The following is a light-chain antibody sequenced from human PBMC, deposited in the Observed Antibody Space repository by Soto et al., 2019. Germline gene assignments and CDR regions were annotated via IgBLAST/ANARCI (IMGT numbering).Light chain of an antibody. CDR1: SSDVGSYNL. J-gene: IGLJ2*01. CDR3: CSYAGSSTFV. CDR2: EGS. Sequence: QSALTQPASVSGSPGQSITISCTGTSSDVGSYNLVSWYQQHPGKAPKLMIYEGSKRPSGVSNLFSGSKSGNTASLTISGLQAEYEADYYCCSYAGSSTFVFGGGTKVTVL. V-gene: IGLV2-23*03.